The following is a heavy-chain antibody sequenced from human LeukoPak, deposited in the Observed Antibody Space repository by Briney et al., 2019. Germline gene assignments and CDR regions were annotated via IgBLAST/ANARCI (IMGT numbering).Heavy chain of an antibody. Sequence: SETLSLTCTVSGGSISGYYWNWIRHPPGKGQDRIGYIYYSGSTNYNPTLKSQTTISVGTSKNQFSLKVSSVTAADTAVYYCARSPLVYGYGLDYWGRGTLVTVSS. D-gene: IGHD5-18*01. J-gene: IGHJ4*02. CDR1: GGSISGYY. V-gene: IGHV4-59*08. CDR3: ARSPLVYGYGLDY. CDR2: IYYSGST.